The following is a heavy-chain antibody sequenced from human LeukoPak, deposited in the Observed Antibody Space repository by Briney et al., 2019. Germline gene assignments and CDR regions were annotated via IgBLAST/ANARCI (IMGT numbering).Heavy chain of an antibody. CDR3: ARGGHWRSSASSSSFPSDY. Sequence: GGSLRLSCAASGFTFSSYSMNWVRQAPGKGLEWVSYISGSSSTIYYADSVKGRFTISRDNAMDSLYLQMNSLRDEDTAVYFCARGGHWRSSASSSSFPSDYWGQGPWSPSPQ. CDR2: ISGSSSTI. V-gene: IGHV3-48*02. J-gene: IGHJ4*02. CDR1: GFTFSSYS. D-gene: IGHD6-13*01.